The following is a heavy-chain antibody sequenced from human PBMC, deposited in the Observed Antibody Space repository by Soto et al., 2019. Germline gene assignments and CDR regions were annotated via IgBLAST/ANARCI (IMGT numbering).Heavy chain of an antibody. Sequence: QLHLVQSGAVVKKPGASVTVSCSASGYPVTAYYMHWVRQAPGRGLEWMGGINPATGAAKYTQTFGGRVTMTRDTSKSRVFMELGGLTTEDTAVFYGARGGGVGVAGSAAVEMWGQGPLVTVSS. V-gene: IGHV1-2*02. D-gene: IGHD3-3*01. J-gene: IGHJ3*02. CDR3: ARGGGVGVAGSAAVEM. CDR1: GYPVTAYY. CDR2: INPATGAA.